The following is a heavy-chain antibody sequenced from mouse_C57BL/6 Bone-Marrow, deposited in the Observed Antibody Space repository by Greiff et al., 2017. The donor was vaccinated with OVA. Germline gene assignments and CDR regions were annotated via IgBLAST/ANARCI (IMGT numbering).Heavy chain of an antibody. CDR2: IWRGGST. D-gene: IGHD5-1*01. CDR1: GFSLTSYG. J-gene: IGHJ4*01. Sequence: VKLMESGPGLVQPSQSLSITCTASGFSLTSYGVHWVRQSPGKGLEWLGVIWRGGSTDYNAAFLSSLSITKDNSKSQVFFKMNSLQADDTAIYYCAKNRPTPYYYAMDDWGQGTSVTVSS. CDR3: AKNRPTPYYYAMDD. V-gene: IGHV2-5*01.